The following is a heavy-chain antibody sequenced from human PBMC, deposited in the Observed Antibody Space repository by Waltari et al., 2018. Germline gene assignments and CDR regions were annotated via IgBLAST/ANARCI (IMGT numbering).Heavy chain of an antibody. D-gene: IGHD3-22*01. CDR1: GYSTSRGYY. CDR2: IYHSGST. CDR3: AAHPRVGMIVVVRGGY. Sequence: QVQLQESGPGLVKPSETLSLTRTVPGYSTSRGYYWGWLRQPPGKGLEWIGSIYHSGSTYYNPSLKSRVTISVDTSKNQFSLKLSSVTAADTAVYYCAAHPRVGMIVVVRGGYWGQGTLVTVSS. V-gene: IGHV4-38-2*02. J-gene: IGHJ4*02.